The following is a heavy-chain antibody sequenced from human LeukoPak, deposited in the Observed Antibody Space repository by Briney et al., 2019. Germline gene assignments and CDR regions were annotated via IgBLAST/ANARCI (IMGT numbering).Heavy chain of an antibody. CDR3: ARGEAVAGSDH. V-gene: IGHV3-74*01. CDR1: GFTFSDYW. D-gene: IGHD6-19*01. Sequence: GGSLRLSCAASGFTFSDYWMHWVRQAPGKGLVWLARINSDGYSISYADSVKGRFTISRDNAKNTLYLQMNTLRDEDTAMYYCARGEAVAGSDHWGQGALVTVSS. J-gene: IGHJ4*02. CDR2: INSDGYSI.